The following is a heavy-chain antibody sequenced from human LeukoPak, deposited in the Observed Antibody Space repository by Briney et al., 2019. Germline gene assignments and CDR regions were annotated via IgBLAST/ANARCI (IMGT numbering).Heavy chain of an antibody. V-gene: IGHV1-69*06. J-gene: IGHJ5*02. Sequence: SVKVSCKASGYTFTSYDINWVRQAPGQGLEWMGGIIPIFGTANYAQKFQGRVTITADKSTSTAYMELSSLRSEDTAVYYCARAGTYYYDSSGYYSLQWFDPWGQGTLVTVSS. CDR3: ARAGTYYYDSSGYYSLQWFDP. CDR1: GYTFTSYD. CDR2: IIPIFGTA. D-gene: IGHD3-22*01.